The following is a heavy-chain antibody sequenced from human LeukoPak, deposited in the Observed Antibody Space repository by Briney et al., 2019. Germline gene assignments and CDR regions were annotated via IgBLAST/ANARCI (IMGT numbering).Heavy chain of an antibody. CDR2: IYYSGST. CDR3: ARDRGVLLRDFDI. V-gene: IGHV4-39*07. CDR1: GVSLGRGSYY. J-gene: IGHJ3*02. Sequence: PSETQSPTYSLSGVSLGRGSYYWGWIRQPPGKGLEWIGSIYYSGSTYYNPSLKSRVTISVDTSKNQFSLKLSSVTAADTAVYYCARDRGVLLRDFDIWAEGPIVTVSS. D-gene: IGHD2-8*01.